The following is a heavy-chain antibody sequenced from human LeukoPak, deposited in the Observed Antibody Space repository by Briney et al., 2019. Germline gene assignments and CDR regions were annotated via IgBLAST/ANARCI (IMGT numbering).Heavy chain of an antibody. CDR1: GGSICSGDYY. D-gene: IGHD3-3*01. V-gene: IGHV4-61*02. CDR3: ARDRSGYSYYFDY. CDR2: IYTSGST. J-gene: IGHJ4*02. Sequence: PSQTLSLTCTVSGGSICSGDYYWSWVRQPAGEGLEWIGRIYTSGSTNYNPSLKSRVTISVDTSKNQFSLKLSSVTAADTAVYYCARDRSGYSYYFDYWGQGTLVTVSS.